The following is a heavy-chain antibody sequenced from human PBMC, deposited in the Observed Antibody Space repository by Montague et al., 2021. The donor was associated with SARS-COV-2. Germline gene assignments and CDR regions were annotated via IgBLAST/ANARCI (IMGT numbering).Heavy chain of an antibody. D-gene: IGHD2-15*01. Sequence: SLRLSCAASGFTFTTYSMSWVRHAPGKGLEWVSGTMTYYADSVEGRFTISRDNSKNTLYLEMNSLRAEDTAVYYCAIVSHVVVTSWGQGTLVTVSS. CDR2: TMT. CDR1: GFTFTTYS. V-gene: IGHV3-23*01. J-gene: IGHJ4*02. CDR3: AIVSHVVVTS.